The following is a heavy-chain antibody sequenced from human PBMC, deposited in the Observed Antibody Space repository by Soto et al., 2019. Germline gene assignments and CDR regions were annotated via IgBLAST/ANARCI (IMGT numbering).Heavy chain of an antibody. J-gene: IGHJ4*02. Sequence: PGGSLRLSCAGSGFWFSDYSMQWVRQAPGKGLEWVSSIGSRNNYIYYAESVKGRFTISRDNSQKSLYLQMSNLRAEDTAVYYCARAVGYSGSYYFDYWGQG. CDR2: IGSRNNYI. D-gene: IGHD1-26*01. CDR1: GFWFSDYS. V-gene: IGHV3-21*01. CDR3: ARAVGYSGSYYFDY.